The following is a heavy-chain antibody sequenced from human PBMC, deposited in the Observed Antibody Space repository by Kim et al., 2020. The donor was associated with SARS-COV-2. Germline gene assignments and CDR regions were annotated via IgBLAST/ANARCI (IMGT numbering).Heavy chain of an antibody. CDR2: ISAYNGNT. D-gene: IGHD1-26*01. V-gene: IGHV1-18*01. J-gene: IGHJ6*02. Sequence: ASVKVSCKASGYTFTSYGISWVRQAPGQGLEWMGWISAYNGNTNYAQKLQGRVTMTTDTSTSTAYMELRSLRSDDTAVYYCARDKYETYSGSYKNAYYYYGMDVWGQGTTVTVSS. CDR1: GYTFTSYG. CDR3: ARDKYETYSGSYKNAYYYYGMDV.